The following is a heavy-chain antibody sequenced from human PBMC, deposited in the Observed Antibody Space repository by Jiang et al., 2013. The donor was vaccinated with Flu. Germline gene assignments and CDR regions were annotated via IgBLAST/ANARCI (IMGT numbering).Heavy chain of an antibody. CDR1: GGSISSGGYY. D-gene: IGHD3-3*01. CDR2: IYYSGST. J-gene: IGHJ4*02. Sequence: QTLSLTCTVSGGSISSGGYYWSWIRQHPGKGLEWIGYIYYSGSTYYNPSLKSRVTISVDTSKNQFSLKLSSVTAADTAVYYCAREQPYDFWSGYPTTTFDYWGQGTLVTVSS. CDR3: AREQPYDFWSGYPTTTFDY. V-gene: IGHV4-31*03.